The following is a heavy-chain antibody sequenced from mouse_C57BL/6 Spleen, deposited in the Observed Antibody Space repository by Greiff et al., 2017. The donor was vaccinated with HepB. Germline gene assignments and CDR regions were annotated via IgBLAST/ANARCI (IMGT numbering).Heavy chain of an antibody. D-gene: IGHD1-1*01. CDR3: ARRGVYDGSPNWYFDV. Sequence: QVQLQQPGAELVKPGASVKLSCKASGYTFTSYWMHWVKQRPGRGLEWIGRIDPTSGGTKYNEKFKSKATLTVDKPSSTAYVQLSSLTSEDSAVYYWARRGVYDGSPNWYFDVWGTGTTVTVSS. CDR1: GYTFTSYW. J-gene: IGHJ1*03. CDR2: IDPTSGGT. V-gene: IGHV1-72*01.